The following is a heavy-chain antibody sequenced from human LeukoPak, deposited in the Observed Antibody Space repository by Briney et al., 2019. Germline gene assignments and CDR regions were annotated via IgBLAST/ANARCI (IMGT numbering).Heavy chain of an antibody. CDR1: GGSISSSSYY. J-gene: IGHJ4*02. Sequence: PSETLSLTCTVSGGSISSSSYYWGWIRQPPGKGLEWIGSIYYSGSTYYNPSLKSRVTISVDTSKNQFSLKLGSVTAADTAVYYCARTVAVAGLSRFDYWGQGTLDTVSS. CDR3: ARTVAVAGLSRFDY. CDR2: IYYSGST. V-gene: IGHV4-39*01. D-gene: IGHD6-19*01.